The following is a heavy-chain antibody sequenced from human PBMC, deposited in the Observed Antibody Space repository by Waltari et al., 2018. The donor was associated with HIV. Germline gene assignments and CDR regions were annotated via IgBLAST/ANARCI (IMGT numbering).Heavy chain of an antibody. V-gene: IGHV4-34*02. CDR1: GGSFSDYY. J-gene: IGHJ4*02. CDR3: ARHRFMRGNSGWYFLY. CDR2: INHSGTT. Sequence: QVQLQQWGAGLLKPSETLSLTCAVYGGSFSDYYWTWIRQTPGKGREWIGEINHSGTTDYNPSLKSRLTMSIDTSKSQFSLKLSSVTAADTGIYYCARHRFMRGNSGWYFLYWGQGTQVTVSS. D-gene: IGHD6-19*01.